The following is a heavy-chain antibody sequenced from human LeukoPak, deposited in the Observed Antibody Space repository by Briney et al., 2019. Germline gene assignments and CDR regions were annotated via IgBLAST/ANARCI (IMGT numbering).Heavy chain of an antibody. V-gene: IGHV4-34*01. CDR3: ARGHEYSSSSDYFDY. D-gene: IGHD6-6*01. J-gene: IGHJ4*02. Sequence: GSLRLSCAASGFTFSSYAMSWVRQPPGKGLEWIGEINHSGSGSTNYNPSLKSRVTISVDTSKNQFSLKLSSVTAADTAVYYCARGHEYSSSSDYFDYWGQGALVTVSS. CDR2: INHSGSGST. CDR1: GFTFSSYA.